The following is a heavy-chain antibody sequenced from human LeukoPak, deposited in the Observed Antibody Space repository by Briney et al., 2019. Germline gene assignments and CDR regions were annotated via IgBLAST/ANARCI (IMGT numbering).Heavy chain of an antibody. J-gene: IGHJ4*02. V-gene: IGHV3-23*01. CDR3: AKDPYGTRYFDY. CDR1: GFTFSSHA. CDR2: LSGSGYNT. Sequence: GGSLRLSCAASGFTFSSHALSWVRQAPGKGLEWASSLSGSGYNTYYADSVKGRFTISRDNSKNTVYLQMSSLRAEDSAVYYCAKDPYGTRYFDYWGQGTLVTVSS. D-gene: IGHD2-2*01.